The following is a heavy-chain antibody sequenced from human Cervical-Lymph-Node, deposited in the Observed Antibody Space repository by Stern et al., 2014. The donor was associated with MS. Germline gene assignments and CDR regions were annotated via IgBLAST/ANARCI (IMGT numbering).Heavy chain of an antibody. CDR2: ISSSSSYI. CDR3: ARGIAARPNWFDP. J-gene: IGHJ5*02. V-gene: IGHV3-21*01. D-gene: IGHD6-6*01. CDR1: GFTLSSYS. Sequence: EVQLEESGGGLVKPGGSLRLSCAASGFTLSSYSMNWVRQAPGKGLEWVSSISSSSSYIYYADSVKGRFTISRDNAKNSLYLQMNSLRAEDTAVYYCARGIAARPNWFDPWGQGTLVTVSS.